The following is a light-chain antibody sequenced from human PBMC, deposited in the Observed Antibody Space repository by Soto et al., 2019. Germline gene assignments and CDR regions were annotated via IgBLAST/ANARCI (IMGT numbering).Light chain of an antibody. CDR3: SSYTSSRTLV. V-gene: IGLV2-14*01. CDR1: SSDVGAYNY. Sequence: QSVLTQPASVSGSPGQSITISCTGTSSDVGAYNYVSWYQQHPGKAPKLMIYEVSNRPSGVSHRFSGSKSDNTASLTISGLQTYDEAEYYCSSYTSSRTLVFGTGTKVTVL. J-gene: IGLJ1*01. CDR2: EVS.